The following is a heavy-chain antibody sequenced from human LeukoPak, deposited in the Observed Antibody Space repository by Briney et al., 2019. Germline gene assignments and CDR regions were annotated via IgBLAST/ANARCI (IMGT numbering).Heavy chain of an antibody. Sequence: PSETLSLTCTVSGGSISSYYWSWIRQPPGKGLEWIGYIYYSGSTNYNPSLKSRVTISVDTSKNQFSLKLSSVTAADTAVYYCARGEYYYGSGSYCFDYWGQGTLVTVSS. J-gene: IGHJ4*02. CDR1: GGSISSYY. V-gene: IGHV4-59*01. D-gene: IGHD3-10*01. CDR3: ARGEYYYGSGSYCFDY. CDR2: IYYSGST.